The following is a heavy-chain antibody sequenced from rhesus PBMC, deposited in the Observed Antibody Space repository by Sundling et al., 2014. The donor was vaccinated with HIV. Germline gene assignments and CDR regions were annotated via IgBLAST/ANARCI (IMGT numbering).Heavy chain of an antibody. CDR1: GGSFSANY. CDR2: IYGNTAQI. Sequence: QVQLQESGPGLVKPSDTLSLTCGVSGGSFSANYWGWIRQPPGKGLEWIGSIYGNTAQIYYNPSLKSRVAISKDTSKNQFSLEVRTVTAADTAIYYCARDWILAYWGQGVLVTVSS. J-gene: IGHJ4*01. V-gene: IGHV4-160*01. CDR3: ARDWILAY. D-gene: IGHD5-12*01.